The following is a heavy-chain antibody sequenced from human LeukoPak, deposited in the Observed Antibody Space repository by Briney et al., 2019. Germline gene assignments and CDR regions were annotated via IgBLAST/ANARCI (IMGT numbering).Heavy chain of an antibody. D-gene: IGHD6-19*01. CDR3: AKDPIAVAGVLDY. CDR1: GFTFSDYY. J-gene: IGHJ4*02. CDR2: ISDSSGYT. Sequence: GGSLRLSCAASGFTFSDYYMSWIRQAPGHGLEWVSYISDSSGYTKDADSVKGRFTISRDNAKKSLYLQMNSLRAEDTAVCYCAKDPIAVAGVLDYWGQGTLVTVSS. V-gene: IGHV3-11*06.